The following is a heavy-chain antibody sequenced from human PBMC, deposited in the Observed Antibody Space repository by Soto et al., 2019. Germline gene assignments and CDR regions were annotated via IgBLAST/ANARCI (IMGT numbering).Heavy chain of an antibody. Sequence: LSLTCTVSGGSISSGGYYWSWIRQHPGKGLEWIGYIYYSGSTYYNPSLKSRVTISVDTSKNQFSLKLSSVTAADTAVYYCARAPRGNYGYPSYFDYWGQGTLVTVSS. D-gene: IGHD3-10*01. CDR2: IYYSGST. J-gene: IGHJ4*02. V-gene: IGHV4-31*03. CDR3: ARAPRGNYGYPSYFDY. CDR1: GGSISSGGYY.